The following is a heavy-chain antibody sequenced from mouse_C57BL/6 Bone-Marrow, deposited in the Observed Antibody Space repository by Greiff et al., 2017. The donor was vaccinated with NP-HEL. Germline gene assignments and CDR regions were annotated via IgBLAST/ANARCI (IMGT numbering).Heavy chain of an antibody. CDR2: IHPNSGST. Sequence: QVQLQQPGAELVKPGASVKLSCTASGYTFTSYWMHWVKQRPGQGLEWIGMIHPNSGSTNYNEKFKSKATLTVEKSSSTAYMQLSSLTSEDSAVYYCAGITTVAFDYWGQGTTLTVSS. V-gene: IGHV1-64*01. D-gene: IGHD1-1*01. J-gene: IGHJ2*01. CDR3: AGITTVAFDY. CDR1: GYTFTSYW.